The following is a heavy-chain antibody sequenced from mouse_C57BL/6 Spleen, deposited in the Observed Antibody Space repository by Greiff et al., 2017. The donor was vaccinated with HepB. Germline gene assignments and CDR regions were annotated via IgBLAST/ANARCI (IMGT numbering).Heavy chain of an antibody. CDR3: ARVGYYVGY. Sequence: QVQLQQSGPELVKPGASVKISCKASGYAFSSSWMNWVKQRPGKGLEWIGRIYPGDGDTNYNGKFKGKATLTADKSSGTAYMQLSSLTSEDSAVYFCARVGYYVGYWGQGTTLTVSS. V-gene: IGHV1-82*01. CDR2: IYPGDGDT. J-gene: IGHJ2*01. CDR1: GYAFSSSW.